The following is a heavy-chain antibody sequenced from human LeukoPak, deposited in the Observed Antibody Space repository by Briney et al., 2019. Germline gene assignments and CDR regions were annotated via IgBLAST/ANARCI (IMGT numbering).Heavy chain of an antibody. CDR3: ARGGGSYPSDWFDP. CDR1: GFTFSSAW. CDR2: TRPDGSEG. V-gene: IGHV3-7*03. Sequence: GGSLRLSCVASGFTFSSAWMTWVRQAPGKGLEWVANTRPDGSEGYHVGPVKGRFTISRDNAKNSLFLQMNSLRSEDTAVYYCARGGGSYPSDWFDPWGQGTLVTVSS. D-gene: IGHD2-15*01. J-gene: IGHJ5*02.